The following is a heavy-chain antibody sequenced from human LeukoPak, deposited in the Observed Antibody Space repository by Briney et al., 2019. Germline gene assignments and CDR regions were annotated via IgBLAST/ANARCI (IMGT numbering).Heavy chain of an antibody. CDR1: GYNFNTYW. CDR3: ARLLRNIAAAVYYFDY. J-gene: IGHJ4*02. Sequence: GESLKISCKTSGYNFNTYWMGWVRQKPGKGLEWMGIIYPGDSDTKYSPPFEGQVTISADKSISTAYLQWSSLKASDTAMYYCARLLRNIAAAVYYFDYWGQGTLVTVSS. CDR2: IYPGDSDT. D-gene: IGHD6-13*01. V-gene: IGHV5-51*01.